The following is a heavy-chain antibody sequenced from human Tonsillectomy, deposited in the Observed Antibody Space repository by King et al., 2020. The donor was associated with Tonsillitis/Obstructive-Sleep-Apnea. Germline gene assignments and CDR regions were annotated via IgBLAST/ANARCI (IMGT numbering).Heavy chain of an antibody. V-gene: IGHV3-15*01. CDR3: TTVSV. CDR1: GFTFSSAW. J-gene: IGHJ6*04. Sequence: VQLVESGGGWVKPGGSLRLSCAASGFTFSSAWMHWVRQAPGKGLEWVGLIKPKTDGGTIDYAAPVKGRFTISRDDSKNTLYLQMNSLKTEDTALYYCTTVSVWGKGATVTVSS. CDR2: IKPKTDGGTI.